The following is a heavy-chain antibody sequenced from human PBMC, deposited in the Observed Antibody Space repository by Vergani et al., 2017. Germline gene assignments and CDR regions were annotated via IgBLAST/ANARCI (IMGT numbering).Heavy chain of an antibody. CDR2: IYYSGST. CDR3: AGHYTGKWLVKLEWIVP. V-gene: IGHV4-39*01. J-gene: IGHJ5*02. CDR1: GASIRSSNYY. Sequence: QLQLQESGPGLVKPSATLSLTCSVSGASIRSSNYYWGWIRQPPGKGLEWIASIYYSGSTYYNPSLKSRVTISVDTSKNQFSLKLSSVTAADTAVYFCAGHYTGKWLVKLEWIVPWGQGILVTVAS. D-gene: IGHD6-19*01.